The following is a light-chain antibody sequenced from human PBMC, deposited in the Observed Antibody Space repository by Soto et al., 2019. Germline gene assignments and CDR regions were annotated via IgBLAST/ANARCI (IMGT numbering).Light chain of an antibody. CDR1: SSDVGGYNY. Sequence: QSVLTQPRSVSGSPGQSVTISCTGTSSDVGGYNYVSWYQQHPGKAPKLMIYDVSKRPSGVPDRFSGSKSGTSASLAITGLQAEDEADYYCQSYDSSLSVSYVFGTGTKVTVL. J-gene: IGLJ1*01. V-gene: IGLV2-11*01. CDR2: DVS. CDR3: QSYDSSLSVSYV.